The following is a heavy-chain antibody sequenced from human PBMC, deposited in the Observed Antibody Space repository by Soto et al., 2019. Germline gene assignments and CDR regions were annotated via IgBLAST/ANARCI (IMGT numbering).Heavy chain of an antibody. CDR1: GGTFSSYG. CDR3: ARDRGIAAAGSGVNWLDP. J-gene: IGHJ5*02. V-gene: IGHV1-69*01. D-gene: IGHD6-13*01. Sequence: QVQLVQSGAEVKKPGSSVKVSCKASGGTFSSYGISGVRQAPGQGLEWMGGIIPAFRKANYAQKFQGRVTITADESTSKAYMELSSLRSEDTAVYDCARDRGIAAAGSGVNWLDPWGQGTLVTVSS. CDR2: IIPAFRKA.